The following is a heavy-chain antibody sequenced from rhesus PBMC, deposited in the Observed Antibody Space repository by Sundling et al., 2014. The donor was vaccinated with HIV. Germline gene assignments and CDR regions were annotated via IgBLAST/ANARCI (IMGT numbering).Heavy chain of an antibody. CDR3: ARSTYCTGSGCRFDY. V-gene: IGHV4-93*02. Sequence: QVQLQESGPAVVKPSETLSLTCVVSGGSFISGHWWSWIRQSPGTGLEWIGGIFGSGVNTKYNPSLPSRVTISIDTSKKQFSLKLSSVTAADTAVYYCARSTYCTGSGCRFDYWGQGVLVTVSS. D-gene: IGHD2-21*01. J-gene: IGHJ4*01. CDR2: IFGSGVNT. CDR1: GGSFISGHW.